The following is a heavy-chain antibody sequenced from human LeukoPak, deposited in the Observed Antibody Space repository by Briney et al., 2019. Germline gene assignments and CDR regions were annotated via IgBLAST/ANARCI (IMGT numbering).Heavy chain of an antibody. CDR1: GYTFTGYY. CDR3: ARDRYYGSGSFCNWFDP. Sequence: ASVKVSCKASGYTFTGYYMHWVRQAPGQGLEWMGWINPNSGGTNYAQKFQGRVTMTRDTSISTAYMELSRLRSDDTAVYYCARDRYYGSGSFCNWFDPWGQGTLVTVSS. J-gene: IGHJ5*02. V-gene: IGHV1-2*02. D-gene: IGHD3-10*01. CDR2: INPNSGGT.